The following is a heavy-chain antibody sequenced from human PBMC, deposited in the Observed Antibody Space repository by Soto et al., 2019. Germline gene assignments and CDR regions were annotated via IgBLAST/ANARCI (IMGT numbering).Heavy chain of an antibody. CDR3: ARPGLAYSSSWYYFDY. V-gene: IGHV5-51*01. CDR2: IYPGDSDT. Sequence: PGESLKISCKGSGYSFTGYWIGWVRQMPGKGLEWMGIIYPGDSDTRYSPSFQGQVTISADKSISTAYLQWSSLKASDTAMYYCARPGLAYSSSWYYFDYWGQGTLVTVSS. J-gene: IGHJ4*02. D-gene: IGHD6-13*01. CDR1: GYSFTGYW.